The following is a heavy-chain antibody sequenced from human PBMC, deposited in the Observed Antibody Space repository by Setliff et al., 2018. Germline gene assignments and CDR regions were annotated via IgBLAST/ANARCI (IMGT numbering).Heavy chain of an antibody. CDR3: TRGRGPRVVVAVPLDH. D-gene: IGHD2-15*01. CDR1: GYSFTNYG. Sequence: GASVKVSCKTSGYSFTNYGINWVRQAPGQGLEWMGWINTNTGNPSYAQKFQGRVTVTTDTSTGTAYMELRALNYDDTAVYYCTRGRGPRVVVAVPLDHWGQGTLVTVSS. J-gene: IGHJ4*02. V-gene: IGHV1-18*01. CDR2: INTNTGNP.